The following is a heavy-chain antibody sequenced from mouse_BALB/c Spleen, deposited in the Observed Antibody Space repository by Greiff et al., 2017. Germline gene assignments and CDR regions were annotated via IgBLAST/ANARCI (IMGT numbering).Heavy chain of an antibody. V-gene: IGHV5-6-5*01. D-gene: IGHD1-1*01. CDR2: ISSGGST. Sequence: VQLKESGGGLVKPGGSLKLSCAASGFTFSSYAMSWVRQTPEKRLEWVASISSGGSTYYPDSVKGRFTISRDNARNILYLQMSSLRSEDTAMYYCARVDTTGFDYWGQGTTLTVSS. CDR3: ARVDTTGFDY. J-gene: IGHJ2*01. CDR1: GFTFSSYA.